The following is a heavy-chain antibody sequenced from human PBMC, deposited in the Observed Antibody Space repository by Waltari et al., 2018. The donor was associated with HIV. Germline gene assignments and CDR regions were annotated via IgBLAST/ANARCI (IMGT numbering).Heavy chain of an antibody. Sequence: QVQLVESGGGVVQPGRSLRLSCSASGFPFSCSAMPRVRQAPGKGLEWVAVISYDGSNKYYADSVKGRFTISRDNSKNTLYLQMNSLRAEDTAVYYCARDPYYYDSSGYLCYFDYWGHGTLVTVSS. CDR3: ARDPYYYDSSGYLCYFDY. V-gene: IGHV3-30-3*01. CDR2: ISYDGSNK. D-gene: IGHD3-22*01. CDR1: GFPFSCSA. J-gene: IGHJ4*01.